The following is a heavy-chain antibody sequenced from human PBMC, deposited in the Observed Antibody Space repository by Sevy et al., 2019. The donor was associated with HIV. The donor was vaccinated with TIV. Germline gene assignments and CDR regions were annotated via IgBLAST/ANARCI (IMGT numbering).Heavy chain of an antibody. D-gene: IGHD5-12*01. V-gene: IGHV3-49*03. CDR1: GFTFDDYA. CDR3: TGGLATADTPEYYFDY. Sequence: GGSLRLSCTTSGFTFDDYAMSWFRQAPGKGLEWVAFITRNSYEAYGGTTDYAASVKGRFIISRDDSKSVAYLQMNGLKAEDTSVYYCTGGLATADTPEYYFDYWGQGTLVTVSS. J-gene: IGHJ4*02. CDR2: ITRNSYEAYGGTT.